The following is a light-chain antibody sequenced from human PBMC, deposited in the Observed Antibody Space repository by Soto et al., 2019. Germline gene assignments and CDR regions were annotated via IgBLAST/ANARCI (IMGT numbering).Light chain of an antibody. V-gene: IGLV2-14*01. Sequence: QSALTQPASVSGSPGQSITISCTGTSSDVGAYNYVSWFQQHPGKAPKLLIYEVSNRPSGVSYRFSGSKSGSTASLTIPGLQAEDEADYYCSSYTRSKTYVFGTGTKVTVL. CDR3: SSYTRSKTYV. J-gene: IGLJ1*01. CDR1: SSDVGAYNY. CDR2: EVS.